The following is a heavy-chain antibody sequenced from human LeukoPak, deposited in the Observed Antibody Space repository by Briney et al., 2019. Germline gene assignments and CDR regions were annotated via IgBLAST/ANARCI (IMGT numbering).Heavy chain of an antibody. V-gene: IGHV4-34*01. CDR2: INHSGST. D-gene: IGHD3-16*01. CDR1: GGSFSGYY. CDR3: AKLGDG. J-gene: IGHJ4*02. Sequence: KTSETLSLTCAVYGGSFSGYYWSWIRQPPGKGLEWIGEINHSGSTNYNPSLKSRVTISVDTSKNQFSLKLSSVTAADTAVYYCAKLGDGWGQGTLVTVSS.